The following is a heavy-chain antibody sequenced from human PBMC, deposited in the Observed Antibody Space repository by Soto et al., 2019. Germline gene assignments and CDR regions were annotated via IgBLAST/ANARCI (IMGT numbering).Heavy chain of an antibody. J-gene: IGHJ6*02. CDR2: IYYSGST. V-gene: IGHV4-31*03. CDR3: ASSHPLFHYYGIDV. Sequence: SETLSVTCTVSGGSISSGGYYWSWIRQHPGKGLEWIGYIYYSGSTYYNPSLKSRVTISVDTSKNQFSLKLSSVTAADTAVYYCASSHPLFHYYGIDVWGQGTTVTLS. CDR1: GGSISSGGYY.